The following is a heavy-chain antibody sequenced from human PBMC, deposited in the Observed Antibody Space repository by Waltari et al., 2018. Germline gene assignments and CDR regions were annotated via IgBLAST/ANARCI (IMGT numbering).Heavy chain of an antibody. Sequence: QVQLVQSGTEVKKPGSSVKVACKASGGTFSSYALSWGRQPPGQGLEWMGGIIPILGIANYAQKFQGRVTITADESTSTAYMELSSLRSEDTAVYYCARAVTTFSHNWFDPWGQGTLVTVSS. V-gene: IGHV1-69*04. CDR2: IIPILGIA. J-gene: IGHJ5*02. CDR3: ARAVTTFSHNWFDP. CDR1: GGTFSSYA. D-gene: IGHD4-17*01.